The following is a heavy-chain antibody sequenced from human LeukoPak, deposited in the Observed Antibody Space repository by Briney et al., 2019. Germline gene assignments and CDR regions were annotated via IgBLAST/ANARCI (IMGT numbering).Heavy chain of an antibody. CDR3: ARSREYYDILTGYYREDYFDY. J-gene: IGHJ4*02. CDR2: IYYSGST. D-gene: IGHD3-9*01. Sequence: SETLSLTCTVSGGSISSYYWSWIRQPPGKGLEWIGYIYYSGSTNYNPSLKSRVTISVDTSKNQFSLKLSSVTAADTAVYYCARSREYYDILTGYYREDYFDYWGQGTLVTVPS. CDR1: GGSISSYY. V-gene: IGHV4-59*08.